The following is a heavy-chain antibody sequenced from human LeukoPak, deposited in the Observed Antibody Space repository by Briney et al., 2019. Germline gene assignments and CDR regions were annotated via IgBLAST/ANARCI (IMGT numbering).Heavy chain of an antibody. CDR1: GGXFSGYF. V-gene: IGHV4-34*01. CDR2: INHSGST. Sequence: SETLSLTCAVYGGXFSGYFCSWIRQPPGKGQEWLGQINHSGSTNYNPSLKSRVTISVDTSKNQFSLKLSSVTAADTAVYYCARGTSNITSAGTLFDYWGQGTVVTVSS. J-gene: IGHJ4*02. CDR3: ARGTSNITSAGTLFDY. D-gene: IGHD6-13*01.